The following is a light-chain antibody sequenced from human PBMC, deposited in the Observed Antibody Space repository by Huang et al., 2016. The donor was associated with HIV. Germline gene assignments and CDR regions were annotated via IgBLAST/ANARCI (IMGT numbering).Light chain of an antibody. V-gene: IGKV3-15*01. J-gene: IGKJ1*01. CDR3: QQYNDWPRT. CDR1: QSITRM. CDR2: DAS. Sequence: EIVMTQSPATLSVSPGERAILSCRATQSITRMLAWYQQKPGQAPRLLIYDASTRATGIPARCSGSASGTEYTLTISSLQSEDFAVYYCQQYNDWPRTFGQGTKVEIK.